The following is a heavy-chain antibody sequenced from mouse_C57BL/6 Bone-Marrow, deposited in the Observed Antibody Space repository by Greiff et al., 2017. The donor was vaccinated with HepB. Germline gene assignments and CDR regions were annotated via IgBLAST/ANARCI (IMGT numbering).Heavy chain of an antibody. V-gene: IGHV3-6*01. J-gene: IGHJ3*01. D-gene: IGHD2-2*01. CDR3: ARDEGVKAWFAY. CDR1: GYSITSGYY. Sequence: VQLQQSGPGLVKPSQSLSLTCSVTGYSITSGYYWNWIRQFPGNKLEWMGYISYDGSNNYNPSLKNRISITRYTSKNQFFLKLNSVTTEDTATYYCARDEGVKAWFAYWGQGTLVTVSA. CDR2: ISYDGSN.